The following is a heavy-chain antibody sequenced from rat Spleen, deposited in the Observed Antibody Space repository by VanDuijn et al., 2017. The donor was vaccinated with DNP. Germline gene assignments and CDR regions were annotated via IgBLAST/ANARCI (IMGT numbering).Heavy chain of an antibody. D-gene: IGHD2-1*01. CDR3: TNLKNY. V-gene: IGHV5-17*01. J-gene: IGHJ2*01. Sequence: EVQLVESGGVLVQPGRSLKLSCAASAFTFSDYAMAWVRQAPKKGLDWVATISYDGIRTYYRDSLKGRFPISRDDAKSTLYLQMDSLRSEDTATYYCTNLKNYWGQGVMVTVSS. CDR1: AFTFSDYA. CDR2: ISYDGIRT.